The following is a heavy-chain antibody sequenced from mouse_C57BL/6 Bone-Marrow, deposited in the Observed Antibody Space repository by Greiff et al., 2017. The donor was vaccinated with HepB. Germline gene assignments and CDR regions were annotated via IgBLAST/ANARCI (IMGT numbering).Heavy chain of an antibody. D-gene: IGHD4-1*01. V-gene: IGHV3-6*01. CDR2: ISYDGSN. CDR3: ARGWVDY. Sequence: ESGPGLVKPSQSLSLTCSVTGYSITSGYYWNWIRQFPGNKLEWMGYISYDGSNNYNPSLKNRISITRDTSKNQFFLKLNSVTTEDTATYYCARGWVDYWGQGTTLTVSS. CDR1: GYSITSGYY. J-gene: IGHJ2*01.